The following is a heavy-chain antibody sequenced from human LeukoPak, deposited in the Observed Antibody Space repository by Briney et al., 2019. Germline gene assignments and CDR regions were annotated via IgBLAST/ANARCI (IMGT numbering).Heavy chain of an antibody. V-gene: IGHV1-18*01. CDR3: ARDLAPYSSSSETTFDY. D-gene: IGHD6-6*01. CDR2: ISAYNGNT. J-gene: IGHJ4*02. Sequence: ASVKVSCKASGYTFTSYAMNWVRQAPGQGLEWMGWISAYNGNTNYAQKLQGRVTMTTDTSTSTAYMELRSLRSDDTAVYYCARDLAPYSSSSETTFDYWGQGTLVTVSS. CDR1: GYTFTSYA.